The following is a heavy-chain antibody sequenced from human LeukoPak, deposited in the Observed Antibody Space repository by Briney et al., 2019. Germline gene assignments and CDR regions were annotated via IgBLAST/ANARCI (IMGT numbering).Heavy chain of an antibody. D-gene: IGHD3-3*01. Sequence: ASVKVSCKASGYTSTGYYMHWVRQAPGQGLEWMGWINPNSGGTNYQGRVTMTRDTSISTAYMELSRLRSDDTAVYYCARVERVHPTYYDFWSGSDWFDPWGQGTLVTVSS. V-gene: IGHV1-2*02. CDR3: ARVERVHPTYYDFWSGSDWFDP. J-gene: IGHJ5*02. CDR1: GYTSTGYY. CDR2: INPNSGGT.